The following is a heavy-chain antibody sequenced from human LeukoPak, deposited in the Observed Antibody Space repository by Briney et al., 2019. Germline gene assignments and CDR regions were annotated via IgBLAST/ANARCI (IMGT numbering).Heavy chain of an antibody. CDR1: GFNFNNFA. J-gene: IGHJ4*02. CDR3: AKGAEIAH. Sequence: PGGSLRLSCAASGFNFNNFAMSWVRQAPGKGPEWLSAMTGPADTTYYAESVKGRFIISRDYSKSMVCLQMNSLRVEDTAIYYCAKGAEIAHWGQGTLVTVSS. V-gene: IGHV3-23*01. CDR2: MTGPADTT. D-gene: IGHD2-21*01.